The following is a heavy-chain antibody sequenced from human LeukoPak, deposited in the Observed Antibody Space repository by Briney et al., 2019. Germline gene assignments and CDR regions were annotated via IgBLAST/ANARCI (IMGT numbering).Heavy chain of an antibody. CDR2: ISGSGGST. Sequence: HPGGSLRLSCAASGFTFSSYAMSWVRQAPGKGLEWVSAISGSGGSTYYADSVKGRFTISRDNSKNTLYLQMNSLRAEDTAVYYCARDSRTPQGWFGELSSAFDIWGQGTMVTVSS. CDR1: GFTFSSYA. J-gene: IGHJ3*02. V-gene: IGHV3-23*01. CDR3: ARDSRTPQGWFGELSSAFDI. D-gene: IGHD3-10*01.